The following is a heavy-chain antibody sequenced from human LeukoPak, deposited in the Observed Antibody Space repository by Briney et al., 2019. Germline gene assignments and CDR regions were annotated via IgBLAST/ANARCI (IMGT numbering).Heavy chain of an antibody. J-gene: IGHJ5*02. V-gene: IGHV4-30-4*01. D-gene: IGHD6-19*01. CDR2: FSYSGST. CDR1: GGSSSSSGYY. Sequence: PSEKLSLTCTVSGGSSSSSGYYRSGTRQPPGKGREWIGYFSYSGSTYYHPSLKSRVTISEDTSKNQFCLKLSSVTAADTAVYYCARYSSGRISWFDPGGQGPGVSVSS. CDR3: ARYSSGRISWFDP.